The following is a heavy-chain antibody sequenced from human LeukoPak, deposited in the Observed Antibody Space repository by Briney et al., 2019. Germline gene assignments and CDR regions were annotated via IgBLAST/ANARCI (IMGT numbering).Heavy chain of an antibody. CDR3: ARERVDFWSGYPNTPYYYGMDV. D-gene: IGHD3-3*01. J-gene: IGHJ6*02. CDR1: GFTFSSYA. CDR2: ISYDGSNK. V-gene: IGHV3-30*04. Sequence: GGSLRLSCAASGFTFSSYAMHWVRQAPGKGLEWVAVISYDGSNKYYADSVKGRFTISRDNSKNTLYLQMNSLRAEDTAVYYCARERVDFWSGYPNTPYYYGMDVRGQGTTVTVSS.